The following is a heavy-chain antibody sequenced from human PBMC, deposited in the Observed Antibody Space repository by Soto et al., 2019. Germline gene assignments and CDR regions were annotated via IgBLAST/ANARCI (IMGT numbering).Heavy chain of an antibody. V-gene: IGHV3-30*18. D-gene: IGHD3-10*01. CDR1: GFIFRSYG. CDR3: ANAFHGSGTYLRN. Sequence: QVQLVESGGGVVQPGRSLRLSCAASGFIFRSYGMHWVRQAPGKGLEWVAVISYDGNRKYYADSVKGRFTISRDDSKNTLYPQMSCLRADDTAVYYCANAFHGSGTYLRNWGQGTLVSVSS. J-gene: IGHJ4*02. CDR2: ISYDGNRK.